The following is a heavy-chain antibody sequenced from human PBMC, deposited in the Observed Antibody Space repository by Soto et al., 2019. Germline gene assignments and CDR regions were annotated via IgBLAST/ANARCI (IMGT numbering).Heavy chain of an antibody. CDR2: IIPIFGTA. J-gene: IGHJ6*02. V-gene: IGHV1-69*13. CDR3: ASYCSGGSCYANYYYGMDV. CDR1: GGTCSSYA. D-gene: IGHD2-15*01. Sequence: SVKVSCKASGGTCSSYAISWVRQAPGQGLEWMGGIIPIFGTANYAQKFQGRVTITADESTSTAYMELSSLRSEDTAVYYCASYCSGGSCYANYYYGMDVWGQGTTVTVSS.